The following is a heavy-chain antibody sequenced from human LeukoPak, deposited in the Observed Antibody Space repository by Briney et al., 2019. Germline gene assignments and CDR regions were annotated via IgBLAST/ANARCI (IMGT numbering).Heavy chain of an antibody. V-gene: IGHV4-34*01. J-gene: IGHJ4*02. CDR1: GGSFSGYY. CDR2: INHSGST. Sequence: SETLSLTCAVYGGSFSGYYWSWIRQPPGKGLEWIGEINHSGSTNYNPSLKSRVTISVDTSKNQFSLKLSSVTAADTAVYYCARLFKYSGSYFRYWGQGTLVTVSS. CDR3: ARLFKYSGSYFRY. D-gene: IGHD1-26*01.